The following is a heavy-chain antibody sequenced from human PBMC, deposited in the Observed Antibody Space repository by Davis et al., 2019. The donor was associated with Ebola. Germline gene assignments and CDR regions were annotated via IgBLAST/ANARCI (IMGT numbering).Heavy chain of an antibody. CDR2: INHSGST. V-gene: IGHV4-34*01. J-gene: IGHJ4*02. CDR1: GGSFSSYY. CDR3: AVAGY. Sequence: SETLSLTCAVYGGSFSSYYWSWIRQPPGKGLEWIGEINHSGSTNYNPSLKSRVIISADTSKNQFSLKLSSVTAADTAVYFCAVAGYWGPGTLVTVSS. D-gene: IGHD6-19*01.